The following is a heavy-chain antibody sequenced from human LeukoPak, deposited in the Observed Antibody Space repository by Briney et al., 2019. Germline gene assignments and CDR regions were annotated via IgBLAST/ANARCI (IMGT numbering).Heavy chain of an antibody. Sequence: SETLSLTCTVPGGSISSSSYYWGWIRQPPGKGLEWIGSIYYSGGTYYSPSLRSRVTISVDTSKNQFSLKLSSVTAADTAVYYCARLRDVLAAYSTYYFDYWGQGTLVTVSS. V-gene: IGHV4-39*01. CDR1: GGSISSSSYY. CDR3: ARLRDVLAAYSTYYFDY. J-gene: IGHJ4*02. D-gene: IGHD3-9*01. CDR2: IYYSGGT.